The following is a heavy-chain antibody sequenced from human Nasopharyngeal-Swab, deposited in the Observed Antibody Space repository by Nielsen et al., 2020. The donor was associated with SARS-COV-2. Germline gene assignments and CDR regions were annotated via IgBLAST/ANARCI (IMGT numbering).Heavy chain of an antibody. D-gene: IGHD6-19*01. V-gene: IGHV4-39*07. Sequence: SETLSLTCTVSGGSISSSSYYWGWIRQPPGKGLEWIGSFYYSGSTYYNPSLKSRVTISVNTSKIQFSLKLSSVTAADTAVYYSSRRIAVAGDFDYWGQGTLVTVSS. J-gene: IGHJ4*02. CDR3: SRRIAVAGDFDY. CDR1: GGSISSSSYY. CDR2: FYYSGST.